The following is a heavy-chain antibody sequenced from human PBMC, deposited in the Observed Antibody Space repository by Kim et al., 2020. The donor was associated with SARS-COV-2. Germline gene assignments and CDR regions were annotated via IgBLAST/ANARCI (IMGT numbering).Heavy chain of an antibody. Sequence: YADSVKGPFTNSRDNSNNTLYLQMNSLGAEDTALYYCAREPAGPKALIDYWGQGTLVTVSS. CDR3: AREPAGPKALIDY. J-gene: IGHJ4*02. V-gene: IGHV3-33*01. D-gene: IGHD2-2*01.